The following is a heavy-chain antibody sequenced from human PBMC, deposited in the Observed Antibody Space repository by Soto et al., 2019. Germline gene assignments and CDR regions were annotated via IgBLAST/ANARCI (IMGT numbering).Heavy chain of an antibody. V-gene: IGHV4-39*01. J-gene: IGHJ5*02. CDR1: GGSISSSSYY. CDR3: ERTGFSYQLLPNWFDT. CDR2: IYYSGST. Sequence: SETLSLTCTVSGGSISSSSYYWGWIRQPPGKGLEWIGSIYYSGSTYYNPSLKSRVTISVDTSKNQFSLKLSSVTAADTAVYYCERTGFSYQLLPNWFDTWGQGTLVTVSS. D-gene: IGHD2-2*01.